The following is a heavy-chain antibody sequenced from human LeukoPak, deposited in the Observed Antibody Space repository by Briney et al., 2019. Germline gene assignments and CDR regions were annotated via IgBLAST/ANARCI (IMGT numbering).Heavy chain of an antibody. CDR1: GYTFTSYY. J-gene: IGHJ4*02. CDR3: ARGTMVRGANDY. CDR2: INPSGGST. V-gene: IGHV1-46*01. Sequence: ASVKVSCKASGYTFTSYYMHWVRQAPGQGLEWMGIINPSGGSTSYAQKFQGRVTMTRDMCTSTVYMELSSPRSEDTAVYYCARGTMVRGANDYWGQGTLVTVSS. D-gene: IGHD3-10*01.